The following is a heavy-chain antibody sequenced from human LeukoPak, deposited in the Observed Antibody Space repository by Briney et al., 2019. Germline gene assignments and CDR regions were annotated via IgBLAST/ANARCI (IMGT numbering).Heavy chain of an antibody. D-gene: IGHD4-17*01. CDR1: GGSISSYY. Sequence: SETPSLTCTVSGGSISSYYWSWIRQPPGKGLEWIGYIYYSGSTNYNPSLKSRVTISVDTSKNQFSLKLSSVTAADTAVYYCARGGTTVTHDDAFDIWGQGTMVTVSS. J-gene: IGHJ3*02. CDR3: ARGGTTVTHDDAFDI. CDR2: IYYSGST. V-gene: IGHV4-59*01.